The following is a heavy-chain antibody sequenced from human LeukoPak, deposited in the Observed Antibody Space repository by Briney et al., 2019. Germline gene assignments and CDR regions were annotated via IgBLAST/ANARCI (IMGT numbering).Heavy chain of an antibody. Sequence: GASVKVPCKASGYTFTGYYMHWVRQAPGQGLEWMGWINPNSGGTNYAQKFQGRVTMTRDTSISTAYMELSRLRSDDTAVYYCARLGYCSSTSCFDYWGQGTPVTVSS. V-gene: IGHV1-2*02. CDR2: INPNSGGT. CDR1: GYTFTGYY. J-gene: IGHJ4*02. CDR3: ARLGYCSSTSCFDY. D-gene: IGHD2-2*01.